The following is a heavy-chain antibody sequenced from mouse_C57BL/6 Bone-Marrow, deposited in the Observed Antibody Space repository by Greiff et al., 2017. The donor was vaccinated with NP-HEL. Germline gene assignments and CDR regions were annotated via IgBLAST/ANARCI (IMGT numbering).Heavy chain of an antibody. CDR1: GFSLTSYG. D-gene: IGHD1-1*01. CDR3: ARKESYYYGSSLAY. CDR2: IWSGGST. J-gene: IGHJ3*01. Sequence: VMLVESGPGLVQPSQSLSITCTVSGFSLTSYGVHWVRQSPGKGLEWLGVIWSGGSTDYNAAFISRLSISKDNSKSQVFFKMNSLQADDTAIYYCARKESYYYGSSLAYWGQGTLVTVSA. V-gene: IGHV2-2*01.